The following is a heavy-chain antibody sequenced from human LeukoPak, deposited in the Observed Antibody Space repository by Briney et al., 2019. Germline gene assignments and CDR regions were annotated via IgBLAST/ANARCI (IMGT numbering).Heavy chain of an antibody. CDR1: GGSISSYY. CDR3: ARGDYYYGMDV. CDR2: IYYSGST. V-gene: IGHV4-59*08. J-gene: IGHJ6*02. Sequence: SETLSLTCTVYGGSISSYYWSWIRQPPGKGLEWIGYIYYSGSTNYNPSLKSRVTIPVDTSKNQFSLKLSSVTAADTAVYYCARGDYYYGMDVWGQGTTVTVSS.